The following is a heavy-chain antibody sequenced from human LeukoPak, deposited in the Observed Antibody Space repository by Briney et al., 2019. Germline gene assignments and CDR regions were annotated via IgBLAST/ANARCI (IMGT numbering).Heavy chain of an antibody. Sequence: GRSLRPSCAASGFTFTNYGIHWVRLAPGKGLEWVAVISSDGSNKHYADSVKGRFTISRDDSKNTLYLQMNSLRVDDTALYYCTTFDMWGQGTMVTVSS. CDR2: ISSDGSNK. CDR1: GFTFTNYG. V-gene: IGHV3-30*03. CDR3: TTFDM. J-gene: IGHJ3*02.